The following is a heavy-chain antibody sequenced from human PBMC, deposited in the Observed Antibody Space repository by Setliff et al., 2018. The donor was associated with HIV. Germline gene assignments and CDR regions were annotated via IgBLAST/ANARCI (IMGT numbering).Heavy chain of an antibody. CDR3: ARDIGGWHETETEYFQY. Sequence: GASVKVSCKASGDTFSNYAFSWVRQAPGQGLEWMGRIIPIFDTTNYAQKFQGRVTITADKSTSTAYMELSSLISEDTAVYYCARDIGGWHETETEYFQYWGQGTLVTVSS. J-gene: IGHJ1*01. CDR2: IIPIFDTT. CDR1: GDTFSNYA. D-gene: IGHD6-19*01. V-gene: IGHV1-69*06.